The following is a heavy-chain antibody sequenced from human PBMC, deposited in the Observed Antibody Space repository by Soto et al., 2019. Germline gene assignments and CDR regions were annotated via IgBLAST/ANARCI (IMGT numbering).Heavy chain of an antibody. J-gene: IGHJ6*03. CDR2: ISYDGSNE. V-gene: IGHV3-30*18. CDR3: AKAHYGDFDYYYVDV. Sequence: GGSLRLSCAVSGFTFSNYGMHWVRQAPGKGLEWVAVISYDGSNEHYADSVKGRFTISRDNSKNTLYLQMNSLRAVDTAVYYCAKAHYGDFDYYYVDVWGKGTTVTVSS. D-gene: IGHD4-17*01. CDR1: GFTFSNYG.